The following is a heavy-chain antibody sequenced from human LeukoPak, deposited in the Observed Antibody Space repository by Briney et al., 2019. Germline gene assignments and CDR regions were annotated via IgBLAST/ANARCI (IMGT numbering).Heavy chain of an antibody. V-gene: IGHV3-30*18. CDR2: ISYDGSNK. CDR1: GFTFSSYG. J-gene: IGHJ4*02. Sequence: PGRSLRLSCAASGFTFSSYGMHWVRQAPGKGLEWVAVISYDGSNKYYADSVKGRFTISRDNPKNTLYLQMNSLRAEDTAVYYCAKLTVYWGQGTLVTVSS. CDR3: AKLTVY. D-gene: IGHD4-17*01.